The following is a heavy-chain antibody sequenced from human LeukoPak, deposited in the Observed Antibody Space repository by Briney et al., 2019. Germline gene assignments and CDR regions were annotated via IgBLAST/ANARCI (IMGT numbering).Heavy chain of an antibody. CDR2: INTDTGNP. V-gene: IGHV7-4-1*02. CDR3: ARGKYSSSLNDAFDI. CDR1: GYTFTSHA. J-gene: IGHJ3*02. D-gene: IGHD6-13*01. Sequence: ASVKVSCKASGYTFTSHAMNWVRQAPGQGLEWMGWINTDTGNPTYAQGFTGRFVFSLDTSVSTAYLQISSLKAEDTAVYYCARGKYSSSLNDAFDIWGQGTMVTVSS.